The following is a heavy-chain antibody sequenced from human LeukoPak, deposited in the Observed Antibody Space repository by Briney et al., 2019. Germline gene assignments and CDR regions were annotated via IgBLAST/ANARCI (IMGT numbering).Heavy chain of an antibody. CDR2: IYYSGST. CDR3: ARTSRHFYGSGSNLTPWPADMDV. Sequence: SETLSLTCTVSGGSINSYYWTWIRQPPGKGLEWIGYIYYSGSTHYNPSLNSRVTISMDTSKNHFSLKLSSVTAADTAIYYSARTSRHFYGSGSNLTPWPADMDVWGQGTKVTVSS. CDR1: GGSINSYY. V-gene: IGHV4-59*01. J-gene: IGHJ6*02. D-gene: IGHD3-10*01.